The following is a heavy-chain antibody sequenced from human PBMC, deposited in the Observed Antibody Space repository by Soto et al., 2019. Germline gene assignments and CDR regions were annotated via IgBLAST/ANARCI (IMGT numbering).Heavy chain of an antibody. CDR1: GFIFRNHA. D-gene: IGHD6-13*01. V-gene: IGHV3-23*01. CDR2: ISAGGNLI. CDR3: AKRQGIGAAAKNFDF. Sequence: GSLRLSCAASGFIFRNHAMNWVRQVPGKEVEWVFGISAGGNLIFYADPVRGRFTMSRDNSKNMLYLQMNSLTAEDTAVYFCAKRQGIGAAAKNFDFWGQGARVTVSS. J-gene: IGHJ4*02.